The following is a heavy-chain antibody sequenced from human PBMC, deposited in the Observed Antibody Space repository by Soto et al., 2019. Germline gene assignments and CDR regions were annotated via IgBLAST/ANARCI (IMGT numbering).Heavy chain of an antibody. V-gene: IGHV1-2*02. CDR2: INPNSGGT. D-gene: IGHD5-12*01. CDR3: ARERLRAIAAPLHWCDP. Sequence: ASVKVSCKASGYTFTGYYMHWVRQAPGQGLEWMGWINPNSGGTNYAQKFQGRVTMTRDTSISTAYMELSRLRSDDTAVYYCARERLRAIAAPLHWCDPLGQGTLVTVSS. J-gene: IGHJ5*02. CDR1: GYTFTGYY.